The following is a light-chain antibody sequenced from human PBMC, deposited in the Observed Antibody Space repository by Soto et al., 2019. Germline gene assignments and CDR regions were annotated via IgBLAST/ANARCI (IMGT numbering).Light chain of an antibody. CDR3: RSYTRSSTLVV. J-gene: IGLJ2*01. CDR1: SSDVGGYIY. Sequence: QSALTQPASMSGSPGQSMTISCAGTSSDVGGYIYVSWYQQHPGKAPKLMIYDVSNRPSGVSNRFSGSKSGNTASLTISGLQTEDEADYYCRSYTRSSTLVVFGGGTKLTDL. CDR2: DVS. V-gene: IGLV2-14*01.